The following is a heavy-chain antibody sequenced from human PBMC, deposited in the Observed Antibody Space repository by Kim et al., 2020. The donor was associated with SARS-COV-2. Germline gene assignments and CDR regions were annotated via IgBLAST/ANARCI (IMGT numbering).Heavy chain of an antibody. J-gene: IGHJ5*02. CDR3: ARWGITYRGNWFDP. CDR1: GGSISSGGYY. Sequence: SETLSLTCTVSGGSISSGGYYWSWIRQHPGKGLEWIGYIYYSGSTYYNPSLKSRVTISVDTSKNQFSLKLSSVTAADTAVYYCARWGITYRGNWFDPWGQETLGTVSS. D-gene: IGHD3-16*01. V-gene: IGHV4-31*03. CDR2: IYYSGST.